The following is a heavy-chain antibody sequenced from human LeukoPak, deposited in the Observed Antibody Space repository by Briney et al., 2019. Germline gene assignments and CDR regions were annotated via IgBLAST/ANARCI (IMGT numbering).Heavy chain of an antibody. CDR3: ARVKYYSGWFESFDI. J-gene: IGHJ3*02. CDR1: GFTVSSNY. D-gene: IGHD6-19*01. CDR2: IYSAGPT. Sequence: GGSLRLSCAASGFTVSSNYMSWVRQAPGKGLEWVSLIYSAGPTYYADSVRDRCTISRDNSKNILYPQVNSLRAENTAVYYCARVKYYSGWFESFDIWGQGTMVTVSS. V-gene: IGHV3-66*01.